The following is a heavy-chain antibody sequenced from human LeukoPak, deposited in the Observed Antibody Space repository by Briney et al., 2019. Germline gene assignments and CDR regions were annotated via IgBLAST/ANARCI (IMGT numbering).Heavy chain of an antibody. J-gene: IGHJ4*02. V-gene: IGHV3-9*01. CDR3: IKDAPNGSIDY. CDR2: ISWTGDKV. Sequence: HPGGSLRLSCVTSGFTFCDFVMHWVRQAPGKGLECVSTISWTGDKVAYAGSVKGRFTVSRDNAKNSLFLQMNSLRTDDTALYYCIKDAPNGSIDYWGQGTLVTVSS. D-gene: IGHD2-8*01. CDR1: GFTFCDFV.